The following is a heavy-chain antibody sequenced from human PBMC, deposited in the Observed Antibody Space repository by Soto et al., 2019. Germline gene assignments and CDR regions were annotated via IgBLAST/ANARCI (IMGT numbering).Heavy chain of an antibody. J-gene: IGHJ4*02. Sequence: QVPLVQSGAEVKKPGASVKVSCKASGYTFTSYGISWVRQAPGQGLEWMGWISAYNGNTNYAQKVQGRVTMTTDTSTSTASMELRSLRSDDTAVYYCARDLRAAAFQPLDYWGQGTLVTVSS. CDR3: ARDLRAAAFQPLDY. CDR1: GYTFTSYG. CDR2: ISAYNGNT. V-gene: IGHV1-18*01. D-gene: IGHD6-13*01.